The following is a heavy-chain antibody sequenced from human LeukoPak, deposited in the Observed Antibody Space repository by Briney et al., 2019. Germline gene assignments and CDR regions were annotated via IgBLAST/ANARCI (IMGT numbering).Heavy chain of an antibody. V-gene: IGHV3-7*01. J-gene: IGHJ4*02. Sequence: GGSLRLSCAVSGFTFSNYWMMWVRQAPGKGLEWVAKINKDGRDKYYMDAVKGRFTISRDNAKNLAYLQMNNLRAEDTAVYYCAKHGYWYALDYWGQGTLVTVSS. CDR3: AKHGYWYALDY. CDR2: INKDGRDK. D-gene: IGHD2-2*03. CDR1: GFTFSNYW.